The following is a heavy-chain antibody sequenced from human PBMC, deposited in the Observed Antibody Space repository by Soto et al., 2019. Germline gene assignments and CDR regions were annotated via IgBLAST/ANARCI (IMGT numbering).Heavy chain of an antibody. Sequence: QVQLVQSGAEVKKPGASVTVSCKASGYTFTSYDIIWVRQATGQGLEWLGWMNPSTGNTDSAEKFQGRRTMTRNTSISTVYMELSSLSFEDTAVDYCARGRIIVAGGFDPWGQGTLVTVSS. D-gene: IGHD6-19*01. V-gene: IGHV1-8*01. J-gene: IGHJ5*02. CDR3: ARGRIIVAGGFDP. CDR1: GYTFTSYD. CDR2: MNPSTGNT.